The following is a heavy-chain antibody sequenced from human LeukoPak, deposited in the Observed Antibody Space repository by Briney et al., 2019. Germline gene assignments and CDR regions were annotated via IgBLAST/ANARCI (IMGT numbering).Heavy chain of an antibody. CDR2: IYYNGDT. J-gene: IGHJ4*02. D-gene: IGHD2-2*01. CDR1: HYSISDGYY. V-gene: IGHV4-38-2*02. Sequence: SETLSLTCTVSHYSISDGYYWGWFLQPPGKGLEWIGEIYYNGDTYYNPSLKSRVTISIDTSKNQFSLRLSSVTAADTAVYYCARAVGYCSSSSCYSHFDYWGQGTLVTVSS. CDR3: ARAVGYCSSSSCYSHFDY.